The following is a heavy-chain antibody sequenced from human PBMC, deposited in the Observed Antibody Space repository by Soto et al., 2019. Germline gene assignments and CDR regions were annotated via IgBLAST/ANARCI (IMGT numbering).Heavy chain of an antibody. V-gene: IGHV1-3*01. CDR1: GYTFTSYT. Sequence: QVQLEQSGAEVKKPGASVKVSCKTSGYTFTSYTLHWVRQAPGQGLEWMGWINAGNGREKYSQRFQDRVSLSTDKSATTANMELRSLRSEDTAMYYCARGGGWVGEASFDSWGQGTLVTVSS. CDR3: ARGGGWVGEASFDS. CDR2: INAGNGRE. J-gene: IGHJ4*02. D-gene: IGHD3-10*01.